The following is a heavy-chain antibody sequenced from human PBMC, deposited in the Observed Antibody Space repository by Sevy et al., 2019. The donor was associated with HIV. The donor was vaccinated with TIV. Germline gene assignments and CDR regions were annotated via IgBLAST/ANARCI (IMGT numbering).Heavy chain of an antibody. J-gene: IGHJ4*02. CDR3: IRSRQLGYTAMVPDY. CDR1: GFNLGDYA. CDR2: MRSKACAGTT. D-gene: IGHD5-18*01. Sequence: GGSLRLSCSTSGFNLGDYAMSWVRQSPGKGLEWVGFMRSKACAGTTEYAASVKGRFTISTEDSKASGHLQMNSLGAEDTGVYYCIRSRQLGYTAMVPDYWGQGTLVTVSS. V-gene: IGHV3-49*04.